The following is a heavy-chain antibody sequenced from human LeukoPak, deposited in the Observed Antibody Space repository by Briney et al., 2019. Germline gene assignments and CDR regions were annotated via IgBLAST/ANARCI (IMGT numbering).Heavy chain of an antibody. D-gene: IGHD1-26*01. Sequence: PGGSLRLSCAASGFTFSTYAMSWVRQAPGKGLEWVSTISGSGGGTYYADSVKGRFTISRDNSKNTVYLQMNSLRDEDTAVYYCAKWIVGATPHFDYWGQGTLVTVSS. J-gene: IGHJ4*02. CDR3: AKWIVGATPHFDY. CDR1: GFTFSTYA. V-gene: IGHV3-23*01. CDR2: ISGSGGGT.